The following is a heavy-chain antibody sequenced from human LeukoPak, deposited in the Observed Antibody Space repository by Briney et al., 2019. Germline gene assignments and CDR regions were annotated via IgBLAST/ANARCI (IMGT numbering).Heavy chain of an antibody. Sequence: SVKVSCKASGGTFSSYAISWVRQAPGQGLEWMGGIIPIFGTANYAQKFQGRVTITTDESTSTAYMELSSLRSEDTAVYYCARVQQMVRGANWFDPWGEGTLVTVSS. CDR3: ARVQQMVRGANWFDP. J-gene: IGHJ5*02. D-gene: IGHD6-13*01. V-gene: IGHV1-69*05. CDR1: GGTFSSYA. CDR2: IIPIFGTA.